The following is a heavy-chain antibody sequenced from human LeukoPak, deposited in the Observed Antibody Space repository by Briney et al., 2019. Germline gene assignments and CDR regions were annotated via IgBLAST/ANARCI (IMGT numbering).Heavy chain of an antibody. CDR1: GFTFSSYG. V-gene: IGHV3-33*06. CDR2: IWSDGSSK. Sequence: GGSLRLSCAASGFTFSSYGMHWVRQAPGKGLEWVAVIWSDGSSKHYADSVKGRFTISRDNSKNRLYLQMNSLRAEDTAVYYCAKRPRGNYLDPFDYWGQGTLVTVSS. J-gene: IGHJ4*02. D-gene: IGHD3-10*01. CDR3: AKRPRGNYLDPFDY.